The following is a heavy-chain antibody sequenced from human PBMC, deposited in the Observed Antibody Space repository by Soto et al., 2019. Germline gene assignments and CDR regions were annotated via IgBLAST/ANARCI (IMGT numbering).Heavy chain of an antibody. CDR1: GYTFTSYG. CDR3: ARDLFGPRATWIQLWLPSY. Sequence: ASVKVSCKASGYTFTSYGISWVRRAPGQGLEWMGWISAYNGNTNYAQKLQGRVTMTTDTSTSTAYMELRSLRSDDTAVYYCARDLFGPRATWIQLWLPSYWGQGTLVTVSS. J-gene: IGHJ4*02. D-gene: IGHD5-18*01. CDR2: ISAYNGNT. V-gene: IGHV1-18*01.